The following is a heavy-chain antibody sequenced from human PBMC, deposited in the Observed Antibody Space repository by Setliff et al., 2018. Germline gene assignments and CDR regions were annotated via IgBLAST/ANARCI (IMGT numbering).Heavy chain of an antibody. J-gene: IGHJ6*03. Sequence: SVKVSCKASGGTFSSYGISWVRQAPGQGLEWMGGTIPIFGTTDYAQKFQDRVTIITDESTSTAYMELRSLRTEDTAVYYCAREGVDTRSSTDYRYYMDVWGKGTTVTVS. D-gene: IGHD5-18*01. CDR3: AREGVDTRSSTDYRYYMDV. V-gene: IGHV1-69*05. CDR1: GGTFSSYG. CDR2: TIPIFGTT.